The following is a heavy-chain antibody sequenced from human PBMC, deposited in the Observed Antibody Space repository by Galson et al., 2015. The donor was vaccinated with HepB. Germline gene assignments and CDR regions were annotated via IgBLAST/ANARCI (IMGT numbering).Heavy chain of an antibody. CDR2: ISYDGSNK. V-gene: IGHV3-30*04. J-gene: IGHJ4*02. Sequence: SLRLSCAASGFTFSSYAMHWVRQAPGKGLEWVAVISYDGSNKYYADSVKGRFTISRDISKNTLYLQMNSLRAEDTAVYYCARDIVATPRDYFDYWGQGTLVTVSS. CDR3: ARDIVATPRDYFDY. CDR1: GFTFSSYA. D-gene: IGHD5-12*01.